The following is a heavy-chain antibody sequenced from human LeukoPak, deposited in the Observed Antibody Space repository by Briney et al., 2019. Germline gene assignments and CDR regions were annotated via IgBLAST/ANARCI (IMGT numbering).Heavy chain of an antibody. CDR1: GFTFSSYG. Sequence: GGSLRLSCAASGFTFSSYGMHWVRQAPGKGLERVALISNDGNNKYYADSVKGRFTISRDNSKNTLYLQMNSLRAEDTAIYYCAKDLAIVVVPAVIDYWGQGTLDTVSS. CDR3: AKDLAIVVVPAVIDY. D-gene: IGHD2-2*01. J-gene: IGHJ4*02. CDR2: ISNDGNNK. V-gene: IGHV3-30*18.